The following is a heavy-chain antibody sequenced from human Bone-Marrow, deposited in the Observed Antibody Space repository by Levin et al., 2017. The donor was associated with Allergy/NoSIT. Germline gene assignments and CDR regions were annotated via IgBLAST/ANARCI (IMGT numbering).Heavy chain of an antibody. CDR1: GFTFSSYA. CDR3: ARARDIVVVPAAHPSDHFDY. CDR2: ISYDGSNK. D-gene: IGHD2-2*01. Sequence: GESLKISCAASGFTFSSYAMHWVRQAPGKGLEWVAVISYDGSNKYYADSVKGRFTISRDNSKNTLYLQMNSLRAEDTAVYYCARARDIVVVPAAHPSDHFDYWGQGTLVTVSS. J-gene: IGHJ4*02. V-gene: IGHV3-30*04.